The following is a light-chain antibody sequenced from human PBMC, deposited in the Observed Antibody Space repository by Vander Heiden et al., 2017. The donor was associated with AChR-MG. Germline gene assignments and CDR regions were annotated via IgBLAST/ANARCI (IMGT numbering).Light chain of an antibody. CDR3: QQRRDWPT. CDR1: QSVSSY. Sequence: EIVLTQSPATLSLSPGERATLSCRASQSVSSYLAWYQQKPGQSPRLLIYDASNRATGIPARFSGSGSGTDFTHTISSLEPEDFAVYYCQQRRDWPTFGQGTKVEIK. V-gene: IGKV3-11*01. CDR2: DAS. J-gene: IGKJ1*01.